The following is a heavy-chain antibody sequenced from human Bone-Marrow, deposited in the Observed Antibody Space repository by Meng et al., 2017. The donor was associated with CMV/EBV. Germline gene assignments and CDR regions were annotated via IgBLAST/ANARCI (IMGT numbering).Heavy chain of an antibody. CDR2: MKEDGSEE. CDR1: GFTFRSYW. V-gene: IGHV3-7*01. CDR3: AREALSGSYPYFDY. D-gene: IGHD1-26*01. J-gene: IGHJ4*02. Sequence: GGFLRLSGAASGFTFRSYWMDWVRQAPGKGLEWVAKMKEDGSEEDYVDSVKGRFTISRDNAENSLNLQMNSRRAEDKAVYYCAREALSGSYPYFDYWGQGTLVTVSS.